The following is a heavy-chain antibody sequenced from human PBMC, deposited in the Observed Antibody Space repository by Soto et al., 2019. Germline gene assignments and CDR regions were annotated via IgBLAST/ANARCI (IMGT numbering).Heavy chain of an antibody. J-gene: IGHJ3*02. CDR3: ARGGEGYCSGGSCYRESGPFDI. V-gene: IGHV4-59*01. D-gene: IGHD2-15*01. Sequence: SETLSLTCTVSGGSISSYYWSWIRQPPGKGLEWIGYIYYSGSTNYNPSLKSRVTISVDTSKNQFSLKLSSVTAADTAVYYCARGGEGYCSGGSCYRESGPFDIWGQGTMVTVAS. CDR1: GGSISSYY. CDR2: IYYSGST.